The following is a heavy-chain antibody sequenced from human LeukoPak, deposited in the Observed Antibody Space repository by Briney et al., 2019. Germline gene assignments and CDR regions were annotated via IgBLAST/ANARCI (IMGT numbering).Heavy chain of an antibody. V-gene: IGHV3-7*01. CDR2: IKEDGSDK. CDR3: ARSFAY. J-gene: IGHJ4*02. Sequence: GGSLRLSCVASRLTFSSYWMTWVRQAPGKGLEWVANIKEDGSDKYYVESVKGRFTISRDNAKNSLYLQMNSLRAEDTAVYYCARSFAYWGQGTLVTVSS. CDR1: RLTFSSYW.